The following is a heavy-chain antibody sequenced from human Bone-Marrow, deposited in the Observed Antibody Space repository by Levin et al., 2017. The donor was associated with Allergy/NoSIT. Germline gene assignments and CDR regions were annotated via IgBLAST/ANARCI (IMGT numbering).Heavy chain of an antibody. J-gene: IGHJ4*02. CDR2: INRSGDSI. CDR3: ARDDTEATGPFDY. Sequence: ASVKVSCKASGYTFTRYHMHWVRQAPGQGLEWMGIINRSGDSIFYAQRFRGRVTMTRDTSTSTVYMELSSLRSEDTAVYYCARDDTEATGPFDYWGQGTLVTVSS. V-gene: IGHV1-46*01. CDR1: GYTFTRYH. D-gene: IGHD3-9*01.